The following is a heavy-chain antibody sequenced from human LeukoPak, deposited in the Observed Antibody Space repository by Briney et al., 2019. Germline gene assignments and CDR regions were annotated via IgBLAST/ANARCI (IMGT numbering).Heavy chain of an antibody. J-gene: IGHJ6*03. CDR1: GFTFISYG. CDR2: ISGIGATT. CDR3: ARDPSSWYYYYMDV. V-gene: IGHV3-23*01. D-gene: IGHD6-13*01. Sequence: GSLRLSCAASGFTFISYGMSWVRQAPGKGLEWVSSISGIGATTYYADSVKGRFTISRDNAKNSLYLQMNSLRAEDTAVYYCARDPSSWYYYYMDVWGKGTTVTVSS.